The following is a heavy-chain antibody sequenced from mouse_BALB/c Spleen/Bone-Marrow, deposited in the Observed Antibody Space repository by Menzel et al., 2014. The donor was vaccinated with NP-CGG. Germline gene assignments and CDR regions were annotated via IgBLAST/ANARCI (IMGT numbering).Heavy chain of an antibody. D-gene: IGHD4-1*01. CDR1: GYAFTNYL. V-gene: IGHV1-54*01. CDR3: ARCLTGTSAMDY. J-gene: IGHJ4*01. Sequence: VKVVDSGAELVRPGTSVKVSCKASGYAFTNYLIEWVKQRPGQGLEWIGVINPGSGGTNYNEKFKAKATLTADKSSSTAYMQLSSLTSDDSAVYFCARCLTGTSAMDYWGQGTSVTVSS. CDR2: INPGSGGT.